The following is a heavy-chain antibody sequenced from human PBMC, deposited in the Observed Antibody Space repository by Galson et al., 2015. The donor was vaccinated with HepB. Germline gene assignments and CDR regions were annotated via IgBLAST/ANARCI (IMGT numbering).Heavy chain of an antibody. J-gene: IGHJ5*02. CDR3: ARDEYSYGTNWFDP. Sequence: SVKVSCKASGYTFTNYAMSWVRQAPGQGLEWMGWINTNTGNPTYAQGFTGRFVFSLDTSVSTVYLQISSLKAEDTAVYYCARDEYSYGTNWFDPWGQGTLVTVSS. CDR2: INTNTGNP. D-gene: IGHD5-18*01. CDR1: GYTFTNYA. V-gene: IGHV7-4-1*02.